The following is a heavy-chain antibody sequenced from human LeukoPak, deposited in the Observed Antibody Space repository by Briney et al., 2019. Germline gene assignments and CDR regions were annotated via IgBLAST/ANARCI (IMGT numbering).Heavy chain of an antibody. D-gene: IGHD3-22*01. CDR2: IYYDGST. V-gene: IGHV4-39*01. J-gene: IGHJ4*02. CDR3: ARPAGPGYYYYFDY. CDR1: GGSISSSSYY. Sequence: SETLSLTCTVSGGSISSSSYYWGWIRQPPGKGLEWIGTIYYDGSTYYNPSLKSRLTISVDTSKNQFSLKLTSVTAADTAVYYRARPAGPGYYYYFDYWGQGTLVTVSS.